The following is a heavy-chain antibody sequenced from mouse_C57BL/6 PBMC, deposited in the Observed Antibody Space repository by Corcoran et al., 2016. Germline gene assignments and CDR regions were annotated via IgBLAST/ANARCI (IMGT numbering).Heavy chain of an antibody. D-gene: IGHD2-1*01. CDR3: ARRIYYGLDY. CDR1: GYSITSGYY. J-gene: IGHJ2*01. V-gene: IGHV3-6*01. Sequence: DVQLQESGPGLVKPSQSLSLTCSVTGYSITSGYYWNWIRQFPGNKLEWMGYISYDGSNNYNPSLKNRISITRDTSKNQFFLKLNSVTTEDTATYYCARRIYYGLDYWGQGTTLTVSS. CDR2: ISYDGSN.